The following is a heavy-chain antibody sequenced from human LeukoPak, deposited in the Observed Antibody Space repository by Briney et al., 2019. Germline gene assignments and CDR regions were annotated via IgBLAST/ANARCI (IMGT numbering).Heavy chain of an antibody. D-gene: IGHD3-10*01. CDR3: AKLWFGELLLDY. J-gene: IGHJ4*02. Sequence: GGSLRLXCAASGFTFSSYAMSWVRQAPGKGLEWVSAISGSGGSTYYADSVKGRFTISRDNSKNTLYLQMNSLRAEDTAVYYWAKLWFGELLLDYWGQGTLVTVSS. CDR2: ISGSGGST. V-gene: IGHV3-23*01. CDR1: GFTFSSYA.